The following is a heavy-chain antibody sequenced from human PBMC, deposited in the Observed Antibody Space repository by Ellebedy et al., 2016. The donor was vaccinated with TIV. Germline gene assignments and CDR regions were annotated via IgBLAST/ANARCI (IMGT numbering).Heavy chain of an antibody. CDR3: ARHQPYYGSGSGWDAFDI. CDR2: IDPSDSYT. Sequence: GESLKISCKGSGYSFTSYWISWVRQMPGKGLEWMGRIDPSDSYTNYSPSFQGHVTISADESISTAYLQWSSLKASDTAMYYCARHQPYYGSGSGWDAFDIWGQGTMVTVSS. J-gene: IGHJ3*02. V-gene: IGHV5-10-1*01. CDR1: GYSFTSYW. D-gene: IGHD3-10*01.